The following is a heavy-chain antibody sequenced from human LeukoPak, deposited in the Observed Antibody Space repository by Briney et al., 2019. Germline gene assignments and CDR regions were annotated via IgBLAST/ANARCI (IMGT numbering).Heavy chain of an antibody. CDR2: ISAYNGNT. D-gene: IGHD6-13*01. V-gene: IGHV1-18*01. Sequence: ASVKVSCKASGCTFTSYGISWVRQAPGQGLEWMGWISAYNGNTNYAQKLQGRVTMTTDTSTSTAYMELRSLRSDDTAVYYCARDRGYSSSWYCDYWGQGTLVTVSS. CDR1: GCTFTSYG. CDR3: ARDRGYSSSWYCDY. J-gene: IGHJ4*02.